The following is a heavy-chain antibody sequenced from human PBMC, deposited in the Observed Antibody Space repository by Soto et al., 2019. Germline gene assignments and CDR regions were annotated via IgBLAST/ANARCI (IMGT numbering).Heavy chain of an antibody. CDR2: IGYDGSEK. D-gene: IGHD3-10*01. V-gene: IGHV3-33*01. J-gene: IGHJ4*02. CDR1: GLTLSYYS. CDR3: AISPGRGFYFHF. Sequence: QVQLVESGGGVIQPGRSLRLSCAESGLTLSYYSMHWVRQAPGKGLESVSFIGYDGSEKQYADSVKGRFTISRDKSKKTLYLQMNSLRAEDTAVYHCAISPGRGFYFHFWGPGTLVTVSS.